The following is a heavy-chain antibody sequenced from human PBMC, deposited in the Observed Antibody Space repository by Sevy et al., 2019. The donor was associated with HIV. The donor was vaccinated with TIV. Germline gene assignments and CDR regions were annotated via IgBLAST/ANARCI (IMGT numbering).Heavy chain of an antibody. CDR1: GDIFRNFV. V-gene: IGHV1-69*13. CDR3: ATTVSCGGDCYFFDP. Sequence: ASVKVSCKASGDIFRNFVITWVRQAPGQGLEWMGGIITISGTANNAQKYNGRVTITADEATSTVYMELRSLRSEDTAVYYCATTVSCGGDCYFFDPWGQGTLVTASS. J-gene: IGHJ5*02. D-gene: IGHD2-21*02. CDR2: IITISGTA.